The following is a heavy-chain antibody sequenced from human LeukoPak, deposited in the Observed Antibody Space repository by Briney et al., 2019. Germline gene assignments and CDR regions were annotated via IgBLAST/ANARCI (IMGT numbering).Heavy chain of an antibody. CDR3: ARARSIAARRGYAFDI. D-gene: IGHD6-6*01. CDR1: GYTFTSYD. Sequence: EASVKVSCKASGYTFTSYDINWVRQATGQGLEWMGWMNPNSGNTGYAQKFQGRVTITRNTSISTAYMELSSLRSEDTAVYYCARARSIAARRGYAFDIWGQGTMVTVSS. J-gene: IGHJ3*02. V-gene: IGHV1-8*03. CDR2: MNPNSGNT.